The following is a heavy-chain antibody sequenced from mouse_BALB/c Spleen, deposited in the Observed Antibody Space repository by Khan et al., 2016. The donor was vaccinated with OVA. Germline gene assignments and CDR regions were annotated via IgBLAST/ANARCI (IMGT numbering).Heavy chain of an antibody. D-gene: IGHD2-12*01. Sequence: EVQLVESGPGLVKPSQSLSLTCTVTGYSITSDYAWNWIRQFPGNKLELMGYISPTGSTSYNPTLKSRISITRDTSKNQFFLQLKSVTTEDTATYYCARSLYYSYGNGLDCWGRGTSVTVSS. V-gene: IGHV3-2*02. CDR1: GYSITSDYA. CDR2: ISPTGST. CDR3: ARSLYYSYGNGLDC. J-gene: IGHJ4*01.